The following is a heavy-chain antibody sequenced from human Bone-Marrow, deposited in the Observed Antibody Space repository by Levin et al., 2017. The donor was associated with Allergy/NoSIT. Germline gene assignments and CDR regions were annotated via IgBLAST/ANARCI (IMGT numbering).Heavy chain of an antibody. D-gene: IGHD6-13*01. CDR3: AKQPFYSSHPSN. Sequence: GGSLRLSCAASGFTFSSYGMHWVRQAPGKGLEWVAVISYDGSNKYYADSVKGRFTISRDNSKNTLYLQMNSLRAEDTAVYYCAKQPFYSSHPSNWGQGTLVTVSS. CDR1: GFTFSSYG. V-gene: IGHV3-30*18. J-gene: IGHJ4*02. CDR2: ISYDGSNK.